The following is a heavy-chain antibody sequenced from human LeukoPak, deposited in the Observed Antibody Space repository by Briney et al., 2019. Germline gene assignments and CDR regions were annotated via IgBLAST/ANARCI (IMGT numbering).Heavy chain of an antibody. CDR1: GFTFSSYA. CDR2: ISSNGGST. D-gene: IGHD6-13*01. J-gene: IGHJ4*02. CDR3: VKKYSSSWLDFDY. V-gene: IGHV3-64D*06. Sequence: GGSLRLSCSASGFTFSSYAMHWVRQAPGKGLEYVSAISSNGGSTYYADSVKGRFTISRDNSKNTLYLQMSSLRAEDTAVCYCVKKYSSSWLDFDYWGQGTLVTVSS.